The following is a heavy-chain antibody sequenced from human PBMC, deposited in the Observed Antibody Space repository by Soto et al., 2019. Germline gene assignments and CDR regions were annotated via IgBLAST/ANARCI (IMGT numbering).Heavy chain of an antibody. D-gene: IGHD3-10*01. V-gene: IGHV1-69*02. CDR1: GGTFSSYT. Sequence: GASVQVSCKASGGTFSSYTISWVRQAPGQGLEWMGRIIPILGIANYAQKFQGRVTITADKSTSTAYMELSSLRFEDTAVYYCARFWFGELLPIGGGAFDIWGQGTMVTVSS. CDR2: IIPILGIA. J-gene: IGHJ3*02. CDR3: ARFWFGELLPIGGGAFDI.